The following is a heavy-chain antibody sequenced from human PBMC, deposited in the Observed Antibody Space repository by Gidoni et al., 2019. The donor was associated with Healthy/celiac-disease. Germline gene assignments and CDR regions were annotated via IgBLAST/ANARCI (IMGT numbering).Heavy chain of an antibody. CDR3: TTGPYSSSWYGGDY. V-gene: IGHV3-15*01. D-gene: IGHD6-13*01. Sequence: DEQLVESGGGLVKPGGSFRLSCAASGFTFSNAWMSWVRQAPGKGLEWVGRIKSKTDGGTTADAAPVKGRFTISRDDSKNTLYLQMNSLKTEDTAVYYCTTGPYSSSWYGGDYWGQGTLVTVSS. CDR2: IKSKTDGGTT. CDR1: GFTFSNAW. J-gene: IGHJ4*02.